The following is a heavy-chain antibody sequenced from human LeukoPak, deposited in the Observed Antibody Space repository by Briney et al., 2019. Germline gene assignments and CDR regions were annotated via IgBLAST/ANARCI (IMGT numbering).Heavy chain of an antibody. CDR1: VFVFEVLS. CDR3: ARDTSAVFQWLVFDH. CDR2: MRGDSDEI. V-gene: IGHV3-21*06. Sequence: GGSLRLSCAPSVFVFEVLSMHSVRDAPGRGGGWVAPMRGDSDEIYNADSVRGRFTISRDKAENSEYLEMKSLTVEATAVYYCARDTSAVFQWLVFDHWGEGALVTASS. J-gene: IGHJ4*02. D-gene: IGHD6-19*01.